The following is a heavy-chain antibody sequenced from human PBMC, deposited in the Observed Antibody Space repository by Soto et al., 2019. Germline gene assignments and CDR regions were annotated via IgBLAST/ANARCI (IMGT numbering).Heavy chain of an antibody. CDR1: GYTLTELS. D-gene: IGHD2-2*01. Sequence: ASVKVSCKVSGYTLTELSMHWVRQAPGKGLEWMGGFDPEDGETIYAQKFQGRVTMTEDTSTDTAYIELSSLRSEDTAVYYCATSREDIVVVPAAQFDYWGQGTLVTVSS. CDR2: FDPEDGET. V-gene: IGHV1-24*01. CDR3: ATSREDIVVVPAAQFDY. J-gene: IGHJ4*02.